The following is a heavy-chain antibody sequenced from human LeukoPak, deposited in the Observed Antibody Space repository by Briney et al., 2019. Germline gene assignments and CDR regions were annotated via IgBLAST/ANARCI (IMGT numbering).Heavy chain of an antibody. CDR2: IWYDGSNK. Sequence: GGSLRLSCAASGFTFSSYGMHWVRQAPGKGLEWVAVIWYDGSNKYYADSVKGRFTISRDNSKNTLYLRMNSLRAEDTAAYYCARDGIRPYCSGGSCYSKNYFDYWGQGTLVTVSS. CDR1: GFTFSSYG. D-gene: IGHD2-15*01. V-gene: IGHV3-33*08. CDR3: ARDGIRPYCSGGSCYSKNYFDY. J-gene: IGHJ4*02.